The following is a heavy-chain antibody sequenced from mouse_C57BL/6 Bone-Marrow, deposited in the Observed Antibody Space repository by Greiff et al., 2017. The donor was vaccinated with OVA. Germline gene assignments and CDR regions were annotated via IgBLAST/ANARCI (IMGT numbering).Heavy chain of an antibody. CDR1: GYTFTSYW. Sequence: QLQQPGAELVMPGASVKLSCKASGYTFTSYWMHWVKQRPGQGLEWIGEIDPSDSYTNYNQKFKGKSTLTVDKSSSTAYMQLSSLTSEDSAVYYCARDDSNYDYYAMDYWGQGTSVTVSS. CDR2: IDPSDSYT. CDR3: ARDDSNYDYYAMDY. D-gene: IGHD2-5*01. V-gene: IGHV1-69*01. J-gene: IGHJ4*01.